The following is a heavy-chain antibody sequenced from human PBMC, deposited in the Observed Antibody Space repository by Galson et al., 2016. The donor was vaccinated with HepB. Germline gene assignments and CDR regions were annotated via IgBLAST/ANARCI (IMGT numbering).Heavy chain of an antibody. Sequence: TLSLTCTVSGGSISSGGYYWSWIRQHPGKGLEWIGYIYYSGSTYYNPSLKSRVTISVDTSKNQFSLKLSSVTAADTAVYYCARDDEDYDPSGGAFDIWGQGTMVTVSS. V-gene: IGHV4-31*03. CDR3: ARDDEDYDPSGGAFDI. J-gene: IGHJ3*02. CDR1: GGSISSGGYY. CDR2: IYYSGST. D-gene: IGHD3-3*01.